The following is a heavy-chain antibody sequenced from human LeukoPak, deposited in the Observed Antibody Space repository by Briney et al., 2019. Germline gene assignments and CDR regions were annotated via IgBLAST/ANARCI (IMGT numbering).Heavy chain of an antibody. D-gene: IGHD3-22*01. CDR3: ARREVHPPGYYSFYYYYMDV. CDR1: GGSFSGYY. V-gene: IGHV4-34*01. J-gene: IGHJ6*03. Sequence: SETLSLTCAVYGGSFSGYYWSWIRQPPGKGLEWIGEINHSGSTNYNPSLKSRVTISVDTSKNQFSLKLSSVTAADTAVYYCARREVHPPGYYSFYYYYMDVWGKGTTVTVSS. CDR2: INHSGST.